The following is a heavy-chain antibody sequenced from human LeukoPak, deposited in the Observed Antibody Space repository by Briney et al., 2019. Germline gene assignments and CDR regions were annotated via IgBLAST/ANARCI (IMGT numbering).Heavy chain of an antibody. Sequence: PSETLSLTCTVSGGSVSSYYWSWIHQPPGKGLEWIGEINHSGSTNYNPSLKSRVTISVDTSKNQFSLKLSSVTAADTAVYYCARRGFGIYGYKYYFDYWGQGTLVTVSS. V-gene: IGHV4-34*01. J-gene: IGHJ4*02. CDR1: GGSVSSYY. D-gene: IGHD5-18*01. CDR2: INHSGST. CDR3: ARRGFGIYGYKYYFDY.